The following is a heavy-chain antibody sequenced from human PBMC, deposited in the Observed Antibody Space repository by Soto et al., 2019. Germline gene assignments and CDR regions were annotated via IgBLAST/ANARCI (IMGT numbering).Heavy chain of an antibody. J-gene: IGHJ5*02. Sequence: PSETLSLTCTVSGGSISSGDYYWSWIRQPPGKGLECIGYIYYSGSTYYNPSLKSRVTISVDTSKNQFSLKLSAVTAADRAVYYCARQLRNYPSNVSWFDPWGQGTLVTVCS. CDR2: IYYSGST. CDR1: GGSISSGDYY. V-gene: IGHV4-30-4*01. CDR3: ARQLRNYPSNVSWFDP. D-gene: IGHD2-2*01.